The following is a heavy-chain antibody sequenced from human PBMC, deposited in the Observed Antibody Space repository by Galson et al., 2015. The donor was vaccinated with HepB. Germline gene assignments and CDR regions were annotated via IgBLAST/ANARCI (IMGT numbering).Heavy chain of an antibody. CDR3: ARLGDCSSTSCYLGYYYGMDV. CDR2: ISYDGSNK. J-gene: IGHJ6*02. D-gene: IGHD2-2*01. V-gene: IGHV3-30*03. Sequence: SLRLSCAASGFTFSSYDMHWVRQAPGKGLEWVAVISYDGSNKYYADSVKGRFTISRDNSKNTLYLQMNSLRAEDTAVYYCARLGDCSSTSCYLGYYYGMDVWGQGTTVTVSS. CDR1: GFTFSSYD.